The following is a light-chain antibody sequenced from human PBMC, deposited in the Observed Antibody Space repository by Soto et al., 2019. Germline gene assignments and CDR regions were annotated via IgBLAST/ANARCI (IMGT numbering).Light chain of an antibody. Sequence: DIQMTQSPSSLSASVGERVTITCRASQSISTYLNWYQQKPGKAPKVLIYAASSLQSGVPSRFSGSGSETDFTLTISSLQPEDSATYYCQQRYSTPTWTFGQGTKVEIK. CDR3: QQRYSTPTWT. CDR2: AAS. J-gene: IGKJ1*01. V-gene: IGKV1-39*01. CDR1: QSISTY.